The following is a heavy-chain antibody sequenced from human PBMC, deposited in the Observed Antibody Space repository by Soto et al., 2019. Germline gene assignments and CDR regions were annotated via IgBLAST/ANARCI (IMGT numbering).Heavy chain of an antibody. CDR3: ARAPSRGYSSGWAFDY. CDR2: IYYSGST. D-gene: IGHD6-19*01. CDR1: GGSISSYY. J-gene: IGHJ4*02. Sequence: SSETLSLTCTVSGGSISSYYWSWIRQPPGKGLEWIGYIYYSGSTNYNPSLKSRVTISVDTSKNQFSLKLSSVTAADTAVYYCARAPSRGYSSGWAFDYWGQGTLVTVSS. V-gene: IGHV4-59*01.